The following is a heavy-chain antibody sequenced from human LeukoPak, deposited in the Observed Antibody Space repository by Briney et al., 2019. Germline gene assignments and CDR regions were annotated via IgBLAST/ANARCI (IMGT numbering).Heavy chain of an antibody. CDR2: IHYSGSP. CDR3: ATYYDNGVYYPY. V-gene: IGHV4-59*08. Sequence: PSETLSLTCSVSGASVSSYHWGWIRQPPGKGLEWIGHIHYSGSPNYKPSLRSRVTMSVDTPKNQFSLRLDSVTAADTAFYYCATYYDNGVYYPYWGQGILVTVSS. D-gene: IGHD3-22*01. CDR1: GASVSSYH. J-gene: IGHJ4*02.